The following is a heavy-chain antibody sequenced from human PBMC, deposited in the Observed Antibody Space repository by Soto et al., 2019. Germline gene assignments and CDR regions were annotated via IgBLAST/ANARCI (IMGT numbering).Heavy chain of an antibody. J-gene: IGHJ6*02. V-gene: IGHV3-30*18. Sequence: QPGGSLRLSCAASGFTFSSYGMHWVRQAPGKGLEWVAVISYDGSNKYYADSVKGRFTISRDNSKNTLYLQMNSLRAEDTAVYYCAKDFLEQWLALTGGMDVWGQGTTVTVSS. CDR2: ISYDGSNK. CDR1: GFTFSSYG. CDR3: AKDFLEQWLALTGGMDV. D-gene: IGHD6-19*01.